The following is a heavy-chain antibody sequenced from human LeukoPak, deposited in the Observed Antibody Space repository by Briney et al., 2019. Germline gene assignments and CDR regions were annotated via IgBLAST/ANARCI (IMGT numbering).Heavy chain of an antibody. Sequence: GGSLRLSCAASGFTLSSYAMSWVRQAPGKGLEWVSAISGSGGSTYYADSVKGRFTISRDNSKNTLYLQMNSLRAEDTAVYYCAKDKYAATITPDDCFDYWGQGTLVTVSS. CDR2: ISGSGGST. V-gene: IGHV3-23*01. CDR3: AKDKYAATITPDDCFDY. J-gene: IGHJ4*02. D-gene: IGHD5-12*01. CDR1: GFTLSSYA.